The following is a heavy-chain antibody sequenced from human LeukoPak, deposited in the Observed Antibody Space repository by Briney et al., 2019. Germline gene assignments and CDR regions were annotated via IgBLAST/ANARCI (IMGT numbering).Heavy chain of an antibody. CDR1: GYTFTSYA. J-gene: IGHJ6*04. CDR3: ASQTLWFGEFLMDV. D-gene: IGHD3-10*01. CDR2: INAGNGNT. V-gene: IGHV1-3*01. Sequence: ASVKVSCKASGYTFTSYAMHWVRQAPGQRLEWTGWINAGNGNTKYSQKFQGRVTITRDTSASTAYMELSSLRSEDTAVYYCASQTLWFGEFLMDVWGKGTTVTVSS.